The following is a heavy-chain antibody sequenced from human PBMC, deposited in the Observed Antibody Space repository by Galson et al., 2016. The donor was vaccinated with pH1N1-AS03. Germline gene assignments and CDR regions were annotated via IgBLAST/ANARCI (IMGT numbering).Heavy chain of an antibody. V-gene: IGHV4-4*02. D-gene: IGHD2-15*01. CDR1: GGSVSDNNW. J-gene: IGHJ3*02. CDR2: VYRSGST. CDR3: ARVYCSVPTPGTYGAFDI. Sequence: SETLSLTCAVSGGSVSDNNWWSWVRQPPGKGLEWIGEVYRSGSTNYNPSLKSRVTISLDKSKNQLSLRLTSVTAADTAVYYCARVYCSVPTPGTYGAFDIWGQGTTVTVSS.